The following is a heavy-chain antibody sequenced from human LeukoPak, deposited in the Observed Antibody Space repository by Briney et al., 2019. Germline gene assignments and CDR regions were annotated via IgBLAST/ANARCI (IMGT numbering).Heavy chain of an antibody. J-gene: IGHJ4*02. V-gene: IGHV3-30*18. Sequence: GRSLRPSCAASGFTFSSYGMHWVRQAPGKGLEWVAVISYDGSNKYYADSVKGRFTISRDNSKNTLYLQMNSLRAEDTAVYYCAKDHGESYYGSGSLFDYWGQGTLVTVSS. D-gene: IGHD3-10*01. CDR3: AKDHGESYYGSGSLFDY. CDR1: GFTFSSYG. CDR2: ISYDGSNK.